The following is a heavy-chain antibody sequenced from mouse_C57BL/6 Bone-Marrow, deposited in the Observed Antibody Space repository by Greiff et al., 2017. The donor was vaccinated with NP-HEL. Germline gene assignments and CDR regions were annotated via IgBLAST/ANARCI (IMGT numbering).Heavy chain of an antibody. J-gene: IGHJ3*01. V-gene: IGHV1-82*01. CDR3: ARGPYYYGSSPFAY. CDR1: GYAFSSSW. CDR2: IYPGDGDT. D-gene: IGHD1-1*01. Sequence: VKLVESGPELVKPGASVKISCKASGYAFSSSWMNWVKQRPGKGLEWIGRIYPGDGDTNYNGKFKGKATLTADKSSSTAYMQLSSLTSEDSAVYFCARGPYYYGSSPFAYWGQGTLVTVSA.